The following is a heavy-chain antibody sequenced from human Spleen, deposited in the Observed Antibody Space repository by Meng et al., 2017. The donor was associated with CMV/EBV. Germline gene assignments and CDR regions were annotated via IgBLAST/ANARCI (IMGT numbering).Heavy chain of an antibody. CDR2: ISSCSSYI. CDR3: AKDMSGSYLHYYGMDV. D-gene: IGHD1-26*01. CDR1: GFTFSSYS. Sequence: GESLKISCASSGFTFSSYSMNWVRQAPGKGLEWVSSISSCSSYIYYADSVKGRFTISRDNAKNSLYLQMNSLRAEDTAVYYCAKDMSGSYLHYYGMDVWGQGTTVTVSS. J-gene: IGHJ6*02. V-gene: IGHV3-21*01.